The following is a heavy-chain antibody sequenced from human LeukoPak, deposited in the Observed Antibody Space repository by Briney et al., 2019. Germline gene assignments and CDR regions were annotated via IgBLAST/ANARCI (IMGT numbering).Heavy chain of an antibody. Sequence: PSETLSLTCAVYGGSFSDYYWSWIRQPPGKGLEWIGEIIHSGSTNYNPSLKSRVTISVDTSKNQFSLKLSSVTAADTAVYYCAVSAAALFDPWGQGTLVTVSS. CDR3: AVSAAALFDP. CDR2: IIHSGST. J-gene: IGHJ5*02. V-gene: IGHV4-34*12. D-gene: IGHD6-6*01. CDR1: GGSFSDYY.